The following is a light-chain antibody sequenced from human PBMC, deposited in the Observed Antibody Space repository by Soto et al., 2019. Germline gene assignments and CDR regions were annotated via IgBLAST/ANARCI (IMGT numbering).Light chain of an antibody. V-gene: IGKV1-27*01. J-gene: IGKJ5*01. CDR1: RGISNY. CDR3: QKYNSAPP. Sequence: DIQMTQSPTSLSASVGDSITITCRASRGISNYLAWYQQKPGKAPKLLIYAASTLQSGVPSRFSGSGSGTDFTLTISSLQPEYVATYYCQKYNSAPPFGQGTRLDIK. CDR2: AAS.